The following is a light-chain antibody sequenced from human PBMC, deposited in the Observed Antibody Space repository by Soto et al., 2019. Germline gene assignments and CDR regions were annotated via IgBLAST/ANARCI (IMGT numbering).Light chain of an antibody. CDR3: LLSYNGRDV. CDR1: TGAVTSGHY. V-gene: IGLV7-46*01. CDR2: DTS. Sequence: QALVTPEPSLTVSPGGTVTLTRGASTGAVTSGHYPYWFQQKPGQAPRTLIYDTSNKHSWTPARFSGSLLGGKAALTLSGAQPEDEAEYYCLLSYNGRDVVGTGTKVTV. J-gene: IGLJ1*01.